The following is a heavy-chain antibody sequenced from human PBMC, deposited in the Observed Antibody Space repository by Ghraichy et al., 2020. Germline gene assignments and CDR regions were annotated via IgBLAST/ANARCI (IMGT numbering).Heavy chain of an antibody. Sequence: SETLSLTCTVSGGSISSYYWSWIRQPPGKGLEWIGYIYYSGSTNYNPSLKSRVTISVDTSKNQFSLKLSSVTAADTAVYYCARDRGLRLGELSFYYGMDVWGQGTTVTVSS. CDR1: GGSISSYY. CDR3: ARDRGLRLGELSFYYGMDV. V-gene: IGHV4-59*01. J-gene: IGHJ6*02. CDR2: IYYSGST. D-gene: IGHD3-16*02.